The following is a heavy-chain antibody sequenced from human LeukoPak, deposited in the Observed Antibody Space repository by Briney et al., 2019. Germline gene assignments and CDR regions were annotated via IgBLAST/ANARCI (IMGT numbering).Heavy chain of an antibody. D-gene: IGHD3-10*01. V-gene: IGHV3-74*01. CDR3: AKDRTRSRDYFDN. CDR2: INSDGSST. CDR1: GFTFSNYW. Sequence: GGSLRLSCAASGFTFSNYWMHWVRQAPGKGLVWVSRINSDGSSTSYADSVKGRFTISRDNAKNTLYLQMNSLRAEDTAVYYCAKDRTRSRDYFDNWGQGTLVTVSS. J-gene: IGHJ4*02.